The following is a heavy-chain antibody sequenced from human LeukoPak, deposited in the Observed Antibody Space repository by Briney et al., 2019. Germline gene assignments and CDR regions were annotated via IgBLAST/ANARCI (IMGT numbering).Heavy chain of an antibody. CDR2: INHSGST. V-gene: IGHV4-39*07. J-gene: IGHJ3*02. CDR1: GGSISSGGYY. Sequence: PSETLSLTCTVSGGSISSGGYYWSWIRQPPGKGLEWIGEINHSGSTNYNPSLKSRVTISVDTSKNQFSLKLSSVTAADTAVYYCARCHDYGDYDAFDIWGQGTMVTVSS. D-gene: IGHD4-17*01. CDR3: ARCHDYGDYDAFDI.